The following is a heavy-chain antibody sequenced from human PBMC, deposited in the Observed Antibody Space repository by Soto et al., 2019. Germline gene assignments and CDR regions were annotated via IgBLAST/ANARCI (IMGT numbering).Heavy chain of an antibody. D-gene: IGHD5-12*01. CDR2: IIPSLGIA. J-gene: IGHJ6*03. CDR3: ARGPYSGYDLYYYYYMDV. V-gene: IGHV1-69*02. Sequence: QVQLVQSGAEVKKPGSSVKVSCKASGGTFSSYTISWVRQAPGQGLEWMGRIIPSLGIANYAQKFQGRVTITADKSTSTAYMELSSLRSEDTAVYYCARGPYSGYDLYYYYYMDVWGKGTTVTVSS. CDR1: GGTFSSYT.